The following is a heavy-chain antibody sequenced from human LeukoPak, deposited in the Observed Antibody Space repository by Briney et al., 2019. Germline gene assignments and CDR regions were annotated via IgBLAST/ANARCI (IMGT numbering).Heavy chain of an antibody. D-gene: IGHD5-18*01. CDR3: ARGLDEYSYAYYYYYMDV. Sequence: ASVTVSCKASGYTFTRYDINWVRQAAGQGLEWMGWMDPNSGNTGYAQKFQGRVTITRNTSISTAYMELSSLRSEDTAVYYCARGLDEYSYAYYYYYMDVWGKGTTVTVSS. J-gene: IGHJ6*03. CDR2: MDPNSGNT. CDR1: GYTFTRYD. V-gene: IGHV1-8*03.